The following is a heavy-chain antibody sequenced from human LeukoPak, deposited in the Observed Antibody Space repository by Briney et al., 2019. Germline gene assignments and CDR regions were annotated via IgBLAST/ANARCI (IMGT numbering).Heavy chain of an antibody. CDR1: GFTFSSYA. D-gene: IGHD1-26*01. CDR2: IPYDGSNK. CDR3: ARDGSSVSPTYLDY. V-gene: IGHV3-30-3*01. Sequence: GRSLRLSCAASGFTFSSYAMHWVRQAPGKGLEWVAVIPYDGSNKYYADSVKGRFTISRDNSKNTLYLQINSLRAEDTAVYYCARDGSSVSPTYLDYRGQGTLVTVSS. J-gene: IGHJ4*02.